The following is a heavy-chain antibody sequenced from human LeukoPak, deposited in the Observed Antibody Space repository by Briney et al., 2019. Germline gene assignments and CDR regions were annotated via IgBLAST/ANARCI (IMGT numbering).Heavy chain of an antibody. J-gene: IGHJ6*03. CDR2: INHSGST. CDR1: GGSFSGYY. D-gene: IGHD4-11*01. CDR3: ARGRYSNYYYYYYMDV. Sequence: PPETLSLTCAVYGGSFSGYYWSWIRQPPGKGLEWIGEINHSGSTNYNPSLKSRVTISVDTSKNQSSLKLSSVTAADTAVYYCARGRYSNYYYYYYMDVWGKGTTVTVSS. V-gene: IGHV4-34*01.